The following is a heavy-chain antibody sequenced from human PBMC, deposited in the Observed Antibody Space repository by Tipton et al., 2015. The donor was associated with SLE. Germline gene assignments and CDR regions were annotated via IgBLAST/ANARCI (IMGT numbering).Heavy chain of an antibody. D-gene: IGHD6-13*01. V-gene: IGHV4-59*11. CDR2: IYYSGST. CDR3: ARGEGYSSSCLDY. J-gene: IGHJ4*02. Sequence: TLSLTCTDSGGSISSHSWSWIRQPPGKGLEWIGYIYYSGSTNYNPSLKSRVTISIDTSKNQFSLNLSSVTAADTAVYYCARGEGYSSSCLDYWGQGTLVTVSS. CDR1: GGSISSHS.